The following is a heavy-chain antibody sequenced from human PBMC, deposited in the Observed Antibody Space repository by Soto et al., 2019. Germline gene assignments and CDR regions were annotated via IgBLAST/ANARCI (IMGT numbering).Heavy chain of an antibody. V-gene: IGHV1-8*01. J-gene: IGHJ6*02. D-gene: IGHD6-13*01. CDR1: GYTFTSYD. CDR3: ARRGKQQLVPYYYYCYGMDV. CDR2: MNPNSGNT. Sequence: ASVKVSCKASGYTFTSYDINWVRQATGQGLEWMGWMNPNSGNTGYAQKFQGRVTMTRNTSISTAYMELSSLRSEDTAVYYCARRGKQQLVPYYYYCYGMDVWGQGTTVTVSS.